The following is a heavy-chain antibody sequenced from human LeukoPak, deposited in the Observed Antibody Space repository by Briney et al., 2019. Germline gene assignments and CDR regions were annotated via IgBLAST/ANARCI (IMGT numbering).Heavy chain of an antibody. J-gene: IGHJ5*02. D-gene: IGHD1-14*01. Sequence: GGSLRLSCAASGFTFSSFWMTWVRHAPGKGLEWVANIKHDGSEKYYEDSVKGRFTISRDNAKNSLLLQMNSLRVEDTAVYHCVRDTTSNWFDPWGQGTLVTVSS. V-gene: IGHV3-7*04. CDR2: IKHDGSEK. CDR3: VRDTTSNWFDP. CDR1: GFTFSSFW.